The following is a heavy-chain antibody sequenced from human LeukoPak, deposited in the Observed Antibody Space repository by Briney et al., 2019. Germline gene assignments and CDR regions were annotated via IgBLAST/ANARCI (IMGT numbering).Heavy chain of an antibody. Sequence: EASVKVSCKASGYIFIGYYMHWVRQAPGQGLEWMGWIIPNSGGTNYAQKFQGRVTMTRDTSISIAYMELSRLRSDDTAVYYCARAQSIYCSGGSCYIGIPGYWGQGTLVTVSS. J-gene: IGHJ4*02. CDR3: ARAQSIYCSGGSCYIGIPGY. CDR2: IIPNSGGT. CDR1: GYIFIGYY. D-gene: IGHD2-15*01. V-gene: IGHV1-2*02.